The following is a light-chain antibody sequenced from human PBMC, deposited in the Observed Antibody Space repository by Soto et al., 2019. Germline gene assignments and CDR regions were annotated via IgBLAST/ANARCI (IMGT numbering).Light chain of an antibody. CDR3: QSYASSLSAVV. Sequence: QSVLTQPPSVSGAQGQRVTLSCTGSSSNIGAGYDVHWYQQLPGTAPKLLIYGNSNRPSGVPDRFSGSKSGTSASLAITGLQAEDEADYYCQSYASSLSAVVFGGGTKFTVL. CDR2: GNS. V-gene: IGLV1-40*01. CDR1: SSNIGAGYD. J-gene: IGLJ2*01.